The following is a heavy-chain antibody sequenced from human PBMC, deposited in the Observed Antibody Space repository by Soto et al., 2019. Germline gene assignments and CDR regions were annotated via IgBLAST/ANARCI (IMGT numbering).Heavy chain of an antibody. CDR3: ARVSYSSSWYWPPDY. V-gene: IGHV3-33*01. CDR2: IWYDGSNK. CDR1: GFTFSSYG. D-gene: IGHD6-13*01. J-gene: IGHJ4*02. Sequence: GGSLRLSCAASGFTFSSYGMHWVRQAPGKGLEWVAVIWYDGSNKYYADSVKGRFTISRDNSKNTLYLQMNSLRAEDTAVYYCARVSYSSSWYWPPDYWGQGTLVTVSS.